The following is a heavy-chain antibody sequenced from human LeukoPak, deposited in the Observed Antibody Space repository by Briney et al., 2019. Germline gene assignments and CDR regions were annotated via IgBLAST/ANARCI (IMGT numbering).Heavy chain of an antibody. D-gene: IGHD3-10*01. Sequence: SETLSLTCAVYGGSFSGYYWSWIRQPPGKGLEWIGEINHSGSTNYNPSLKSRVTISVDTSKNQFSLKLSSVTAADTAVYYCAGGIIGMVRGVIVVSGFDPWGQGTLVTVSS. CDR3: AGGIIGMVRGVIVVSGFDP. J-gene: IGHJ5*02. CDR1: GGSFSGYY. V-gene: IGHV4-34*01. CDR2: INHSGST.